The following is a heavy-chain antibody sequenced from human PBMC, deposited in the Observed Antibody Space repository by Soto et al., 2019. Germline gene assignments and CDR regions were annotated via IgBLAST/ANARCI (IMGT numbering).Heavy chain of an antibody. CDR1: GGSISSYY. CDR2: IHYTGSS. Sequence: SETLSLTCTVSGGSISSYYWSWIRQPPGKGLEWIGYIHYTGSSNYNPSLKSRVTISVDTSKNQFSLKLNSVTAADTAVYYCARDGSERPATYWGQGILVTVSS. D-gene: IGHD3-10*01. CDR3: ARDGSERPATY. J-gene: IGHJ4*02. V-gene: IGHV4-59*01.